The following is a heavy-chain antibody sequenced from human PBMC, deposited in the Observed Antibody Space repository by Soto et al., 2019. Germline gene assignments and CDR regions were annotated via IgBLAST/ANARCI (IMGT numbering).Heavy chain of an antibody. J-gene: IGHJ4*02. D-gene: IGHD3-22*01. Sequence: SETLSLTCTVSGGSISSGDYYWSWIRQPPGKGLEWIGYIYYSGSTYYNPSLKSRVTISVDTSKNQFSLKLSSVTAADTAVYYCARDYYDSGGYPYYFDYWGQGTLVTVSS. CDR1: GGSISSGDYY. V-gene: IGHV4-30-4*01. CDR2: IYYSGST. CDR3: ARDYYDSGGYPYYFDY.